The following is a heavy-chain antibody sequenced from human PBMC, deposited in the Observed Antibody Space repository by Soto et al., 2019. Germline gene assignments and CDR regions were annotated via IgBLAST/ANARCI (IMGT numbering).Heavy chain of an antibody. V-gene: IGHV4-31*03. J-gene: IGHJ4*02. CDR1: GGSISSGGYY. CDR2: IYYSGST. D-gene: IGHD3-22*01. Sequence: LSLTCTVSGGSISSGGYYWSWIRQHPGKGLEWIGYIYYSGSTYYNPSLKSRVTISVDTSKNQFSLKLSSVTAADTAVYYCARGFYYYYDSSGYYSGFDYWGQGTLVTVS. CDR3: ARGFYYYYDSSGYYSGFDY.